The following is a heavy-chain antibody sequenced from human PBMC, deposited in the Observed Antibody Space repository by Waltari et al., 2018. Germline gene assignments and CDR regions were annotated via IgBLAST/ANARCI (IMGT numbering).Heavy chain of an antibody. CDR1: GVSISNSW. D-gene: IGHD2-21*01. CDR2: IYHSGRV. CDR3: ASHITVPRTRGFDR. Sequence: QVQLQESGPGLVQPSGILSLTCDVSGVSISNSWWSWVRQSPGKGLEWIGEIYHSGRVNYNPSIKGRVTISVDNSKTQLSLELTDLTAADTAVYYCASHITVPRTRGFDRWGQGIQVTVSS. J-gene: IGHJ4*02. V-gene: IGHV4-4*02.